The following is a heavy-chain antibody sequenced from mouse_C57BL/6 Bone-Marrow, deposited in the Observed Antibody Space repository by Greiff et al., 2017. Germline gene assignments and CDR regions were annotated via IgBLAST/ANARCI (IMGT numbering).Heavy chain of an antibody. V-gene: IGHV5-6*01. CDR2: ISSGGSYT. CDR1: GFTFSRYG. D-gene: IGHD1-1*01. J-gene: IGHJ2*01. Sequence: EVQGVESGGDLVKPGGSLKLSCAASGFTFSRYGMSWVRQTPDKRLEWVATISSGGSYTYYPDSVKGRVTISRDNAKNTLYLQMCSLNSEDTAMYYCAYEDYWGRGTTLTVSS. CDR3: AYEDY.